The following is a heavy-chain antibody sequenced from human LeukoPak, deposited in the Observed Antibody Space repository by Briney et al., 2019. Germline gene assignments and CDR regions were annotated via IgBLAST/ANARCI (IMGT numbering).Heavy chain of an antibody. Sequence: SVKVSCKAAGGSFSTHAIIWFRQAPGQGLEWMGGIIPVLGTTNSAQRFQDRLSLTADESTGTASMELTSLRPEDSAVYYCGASTVTVTYYYMAVWGKGTTITVSS. CDR2: IIPVLGTT. D-gene: IGHD2-21*02. J-gene: IGHJ6*03. V-gene: IGHV1-69*13. CDR1: GGSFSTHA. CDR3: GASTVTVTYYYMAV.